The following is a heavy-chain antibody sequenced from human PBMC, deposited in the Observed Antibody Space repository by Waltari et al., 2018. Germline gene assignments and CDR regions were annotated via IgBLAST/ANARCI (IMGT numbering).Heavy chain of an antibody. D-gene: IGHD4-17*01. J-gene: IGHJ5*02. Sequence: QVQLQQWGAGLLKPSETLSLTCAVYGGSFSGYYWSWIRQPPGKGLEWIGEINHSGSTNYNPSLKSRVTISVDTSKIQFSLKLSSVTAADTAVYYCARGGYGDPVRFDPWGQGTLVTVSS. CDR1: GGSFSGYY. V-gene: IGHV4-34*01. CDR3: ARGGYGDPVRFDP. CDR2: INHSGST.